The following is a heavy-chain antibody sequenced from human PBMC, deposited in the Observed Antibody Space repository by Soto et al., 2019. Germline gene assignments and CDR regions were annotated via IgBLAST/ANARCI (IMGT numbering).Heavy chain of an antibody. V-gene: IGHV1-2*04. CDR2: INPNSGGT. Sequence: GASVKVSCKAPGYTFTGYYMHWVRQAPGQGLEWMGWINPNSGGTNYAQKFQGWVTMTRDTSISTAYMELSRLRSDDTAVYYCASSITEYYYYGMDVWGQGTTVTVSS. D-gene: IGHD1-20*01. J-gene: IGHJ6*02. CDR1: GYTFTGYY. CDR3: ASSITEYYYYGMDV.